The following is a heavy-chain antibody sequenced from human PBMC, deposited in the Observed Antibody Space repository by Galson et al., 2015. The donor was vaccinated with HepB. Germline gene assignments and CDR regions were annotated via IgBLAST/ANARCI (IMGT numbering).Heavy chain of an antibody. Sequence: SLRLSCAASGFTFSSYAMSWVRQAPGKGLEWVSAISGSGGSTYYADSVKGRFTISRDNSKNTLYLQMNSLRAEDTAVYYCAKCPMYSGSSPVDYWGQGTLVTVSS. CDR3: AKCPMYSGSSPVDY. CDR2: ISGSGGST. D-gene: IGHD1-26*01. CDR1: GFTFSSYA. J-gene: IGHJ4*02. V-gene: IGHV3-23*01.